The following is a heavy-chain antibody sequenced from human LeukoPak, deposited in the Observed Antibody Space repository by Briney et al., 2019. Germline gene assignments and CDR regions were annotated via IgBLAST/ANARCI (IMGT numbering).Heavy chain of an antibody. D-gene: IGHD6-19*01. CDR3: ARTPLGSRGSTPENDY. CDR2: ISSSSSYI. Sequence: PGGSLRLSCAASGFPLRSYSMTWVRQAPGRGLEWVSSISSSSSYIYYADSVKDRFTISRDNAKNSLYLQMNSLRAEDTAVYNCARTPLGSRGSTPENDYWGQGTLVTVSS. V-gene: IGHV3-21*01. J-gene: IGHJ4*02. CDR1: GFPLRSYS.